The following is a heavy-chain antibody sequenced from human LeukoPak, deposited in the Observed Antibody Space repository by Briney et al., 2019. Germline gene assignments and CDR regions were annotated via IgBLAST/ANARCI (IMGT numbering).Heavy chain of an antibody. J-gene: IGHJ4*02. CDR1: GFTFSSYA. V-gene: IGHV3-23*01. CDR2: ISGSGGST. CDR3: AEVQAPYYYGSGSYFY. Sequence: GGSLRHSCAASGFTFSSYAMSWVRQAPGKGLEWVSAISGSGGSTYYADSVKGRFTISRDNSKNTLYLQMNSLRAEDTAVYYCAEVQAPYYYGSGSYFYWGQGTLVTVSS. D-gene: IGHD3-10*01.